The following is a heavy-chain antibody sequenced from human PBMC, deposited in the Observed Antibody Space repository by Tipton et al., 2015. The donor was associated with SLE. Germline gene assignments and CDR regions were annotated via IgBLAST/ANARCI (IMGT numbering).Heavy chain of an antibody. CDR2: INAGNGNT. Sequence: QVQLVQSGAEVKKPGASVKVSCKASGYTFTSYAMHWVRQAPGQRLEWMGWINAGNGNTKYSQKFQGRVTITRDTSASTAYMELSSLRSEETAVYYCARRSIAAAGTSPVPPSFAYWGQGTLVTVSS. CDR3: ARRSIAAAGTSPVPPSFAY. D-gene: IGHD6-13*01. V-gene: IGHV1-3*01. J-gene: IGHJ4*02. CDR1: GYTFTSYA.